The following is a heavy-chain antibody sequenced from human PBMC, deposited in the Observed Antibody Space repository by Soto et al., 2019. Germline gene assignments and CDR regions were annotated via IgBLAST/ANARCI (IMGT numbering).Heavy chain of an antibody. CDR1: GYTFTGYY. J-gene: IGHJ4*02. CDR3: ARLTRTTGSHTIWYFDY. V-gene: IGHV1-2*04. D-gene: IGHD1-1*01. Sequence: GASVNVSCKASGYTFTGYYMHWVRQAPGQGLEWMGWINPNSGGTNYAQKFQGWVTMTRDTSISTAYMELSRLRSDDTAVYYCARLTRTTGSHTIWYFDYWGQGTLVTVSS. CDR2: INPNSGGT.